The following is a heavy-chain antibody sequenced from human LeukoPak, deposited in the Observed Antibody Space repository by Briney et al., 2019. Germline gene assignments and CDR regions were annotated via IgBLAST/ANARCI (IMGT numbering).Heavy chain of an antibody. CDR2: ISSSSSYI. J-gene: IGHJ5*01. V-gene: IGHV3-21*04. D-gene: IGHD2-2*01. Sequence: PGGSLRLSCAASGFTFSSYSMTWVRQAPGKGQEWVSSISSSSSYIYYADSVKGRFTISRDNSKSTLYLQMNSLRAEDTAVYYCAKDRHAPGRYCSSTTCFPFDSWGQGTLVTVSS. CDR3: AKDRHAPGRYCSSTTCFPFDS. CDR1: GFTFSSYS.